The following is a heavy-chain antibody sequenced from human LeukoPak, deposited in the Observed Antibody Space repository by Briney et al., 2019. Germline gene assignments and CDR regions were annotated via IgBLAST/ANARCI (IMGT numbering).Heavy chain of an antibody. CDR2: ISSSSSYI. D-gene: IGHD3-3*01. Sequence: GGSLRLSCAASGFTFSSYSMNWVRQAPGKGLEWVSSISSSSSYIYYADSVKGRFTISRDNAKNSLYLQMNSLRAEDTAIYYCAKGWSGYFRSPFDLWGQGTMVTVSS. V-gene: IGHV3-21*04. CDR3: AKGWSGYFRSPFDL. CDR1: GFTFSSYS. J-gene: IGHJ3*01.